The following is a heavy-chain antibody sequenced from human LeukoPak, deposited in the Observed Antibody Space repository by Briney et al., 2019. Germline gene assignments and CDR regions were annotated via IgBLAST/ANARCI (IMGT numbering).Heavy chain of an antibody. Sequence: NPGGSLRLSCAASGFTFSSYSMNWVRQAPGKGLEWVSSISSSSSYIYYADSVKGRFTISRDNAKNSLYLQMNSLRAEDTAVYYCARSLAVAGTLGYWGQGTLVTVSS. D-gene: IGHD6-19*01. CDR3: ARSLAVAGTLGY. CDR2: ISSSSSYI. V-gene: IGHV3-21*01. J-gene: IGHJ4*02. CDR1: GFTFSSYS.